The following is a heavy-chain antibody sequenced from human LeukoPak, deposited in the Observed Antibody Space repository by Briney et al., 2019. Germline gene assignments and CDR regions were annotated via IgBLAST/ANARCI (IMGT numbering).Heavy chain of an antibody. CDR3: TTPPVEYCSGGRCSSDY. J-gene: IGHJ4*02. CDR1: GFTFSGSA. Sequence: GGSLRLSCAASGFTFSGSAMHWVRQASGKGLEWVGRIRRKANSYATAYAASVKGRFTISRDDSKNTAYLQMNSLKTEDTAVYYCTTPPVEYCSGGRCSSDYWGQGTLVTVSS. V-gene: IGHV3-73*01. D-gene: IGHD2-15*01. CDR2: IRRKANSYAT.